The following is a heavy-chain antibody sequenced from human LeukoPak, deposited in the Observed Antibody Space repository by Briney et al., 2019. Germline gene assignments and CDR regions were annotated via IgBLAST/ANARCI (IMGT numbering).Heavy chain of an antibody. V-gene: IGHV3-74*01. D-gene: IGHD6-13*01. CDR1: GFTFNSYW. CDR3: VKGQTSTWYYFDF. J-gene: IGHJ4*02. CDR2: INNDGTST. Sequence: GGSLRLSCAASGFTFNSYWMHWVRQAPGKGLVWASRINNDGTSTSYADSVKGRFTISRDNAKSTLYLQMNSLRAEDTAVYYCVKGQTSTWYYFDFWGQGTLVTVSS.